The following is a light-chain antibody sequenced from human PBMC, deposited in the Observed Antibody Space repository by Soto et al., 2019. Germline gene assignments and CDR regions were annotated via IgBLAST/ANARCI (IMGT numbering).Light chain of an antibody. V-gene: IGLV1-40*01. CDR2: GNS. CDR3: QSYNSSLSGYV. Sequence: QSALTQPPSVSGAPGQRVTISCTGSSSNIGAGYDVHWYQQLPGTAPKLLIYGNSNRPSGVPDRFSGSKSGTSASLAITGLQAEDEGDYYCQSYNSSLSGYVFGTGTKVTVL. J-gene: IGLJ1*01. CDR1: SSNIGAGYD.